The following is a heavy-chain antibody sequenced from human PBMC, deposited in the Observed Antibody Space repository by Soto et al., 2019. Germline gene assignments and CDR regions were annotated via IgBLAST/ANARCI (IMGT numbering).Heavy chain of an antibody. CDR3: ARVRASNCGGDCPIFDY. D-gene: IGHD2-21*02. CDR2: IYYSGST. Sequence: QVQLQESGPGLVKPSQTQSVTCTVSGGSISSGGYYWSWIRQHPGKGLEWIGYIYYSGSTYYNPSLKSRVTISVDTSKNQFSLKLSSVTAADTAVYYCARVRASNCGGDCPIFDYWGQGTLVTVSS. J-gene: IGHJ4*02. CDR1: GGSISSGGYY. V-gene: IGHV4-31*03.